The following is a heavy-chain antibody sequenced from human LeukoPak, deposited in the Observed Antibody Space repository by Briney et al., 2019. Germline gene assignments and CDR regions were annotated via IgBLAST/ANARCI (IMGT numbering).Heavy chain of an antibody. CDR2: IDWDDDK. CDR3: ARSAKGSGWYYFDY. J-gene: IGHJ4*02. Sequence: ESGPTLVNPTQTLTLTCTFSGFSLSTSGMCVSWIRQPPGKALEWLAPIDWDDDKYYSTSLKTRLTISKDTSKNQVVLTMTNMDPVDTATYYCARSAKGSGWYYFDYWGQGTLVTVSS. V-gene: IGHV2-70*01. CDR1: GFSLSTSGMC. D-gene: IGHD6-19*01.